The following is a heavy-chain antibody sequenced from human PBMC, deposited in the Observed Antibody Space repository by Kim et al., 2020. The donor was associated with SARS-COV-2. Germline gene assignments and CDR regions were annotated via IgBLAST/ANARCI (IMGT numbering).Heavy chain of an antibody. CDR2: IRQSGGNT. Sequence: GGSLRLSCAASGLTFNRYAMSWVRQAPGKGLEWVAGIRQSGGNTEYADSEKGRFTLSRDNSKNTLYLQMNRLSAEDTAVYYCQQVTSGSSGGFDYFQRWGQATLVTVSS. D-gene: IGHD6-19*01. J-gene: IGHJ1*01. V-gene: IGHV3-23*01. CDR1: GLTFNRYA. CDR3: QQVTSGSSGGFDYFQR.